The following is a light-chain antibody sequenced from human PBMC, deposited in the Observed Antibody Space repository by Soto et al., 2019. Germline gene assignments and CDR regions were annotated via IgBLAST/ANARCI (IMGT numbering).Light chain of an antibody. J-gene: IGKJ1*01. CDR2: KAS. CDR1: QSISSW. CDR3: QQYNSYWGT. V-gene: IGKV1-5*03. Sequence: DIQMTQSPSTLSASVGDRVTITCRASQSISSWLAWYQQKPGKAPKLLIYKASTLESGVPSNFSGSGSGTEFTLTISSLQPEDFATYYCQQYNSYWGTFGQGTKVDIK.